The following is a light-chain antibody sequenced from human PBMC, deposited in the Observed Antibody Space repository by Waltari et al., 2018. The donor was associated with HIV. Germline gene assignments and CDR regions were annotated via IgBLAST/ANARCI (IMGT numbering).Light chain of an antibody. J-gene: IGLJ2*01. CDR3: SSYVTGSTWL. Sequence: QSALTQPASVSGSPGQSITISCTGTSSDVGGYNYVSWYQQHPDKPPKFLIYDVTKRPSGVSDRFSGSKSGNTAFLTISGLQAEDEADYYCSSYVTGSTWLFGGGTKLTVL. CDR1: SSDVGGYNY. CDR2: DVT. V-gene: IGLV2-14*03.